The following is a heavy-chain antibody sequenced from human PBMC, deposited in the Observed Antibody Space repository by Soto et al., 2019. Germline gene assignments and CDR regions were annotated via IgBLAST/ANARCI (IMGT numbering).Heavy chain of an antibody. V-gene: IGHV3-23*01. D-gene: IGHD5-18*01. Sequence: EVQLLESGGGLVQPGGSLRLSCAASGFTFSSYAMSWVRQAPGKGLEWVSAISGSGGSTYYADSVKGRFTISRDNSKNTLYLQMNSLRAEGTAVYYCAKATTVGYSDGFYYGCDYWGQGTLVTVSS. J-gene: IGHJ4*02. CDR1: GFTFSSYA. CDR2: ISGSGGST. CDR3: AKATTVGYSDGFYYGCDY.